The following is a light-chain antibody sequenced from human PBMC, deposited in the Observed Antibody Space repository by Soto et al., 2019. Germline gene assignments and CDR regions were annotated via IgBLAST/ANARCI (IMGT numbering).Light chain of an antibody. CDR1: SSDVGDYNY. Sequence: QSALTQPPSASGSPGQSVTISCTGTSSDVGDYNYVSWYQQHPGKAPKLMIYEVSKRPSGVPDRFSGSKSGNTGSLTVSGLQAEDEADYYCSSYAGSNNWVCGGGTKLTVL. CDR2: EVS. V-gene: IGLV2-8*01. CDR3: SSYAGSNNWV. J-gene: IGLJ3*02.